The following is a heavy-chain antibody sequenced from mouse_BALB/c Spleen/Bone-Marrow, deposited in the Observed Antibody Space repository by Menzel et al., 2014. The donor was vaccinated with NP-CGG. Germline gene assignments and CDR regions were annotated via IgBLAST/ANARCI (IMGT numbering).Heavy chain of an antibody. CDR3: TRQRNWDHYAMDY. D-gene: IGHD4-1*01. J-gene: IGHJ4*01. CDR2: ISSGGGYT. Sequence: EVQLVESGGDLVKHGGSLKLSCAASGFTFSTYGMSWVRQTPDKRLEWVATISSGGGYTYYPDSVKGRFTISRDNANNTLYLQMSSLKSEDTAMYYCTRQRNWDHYAMDYWGQGTSVTVSS. V-gene: IGHV5-6*01. CDR1: GFTFSTYG.